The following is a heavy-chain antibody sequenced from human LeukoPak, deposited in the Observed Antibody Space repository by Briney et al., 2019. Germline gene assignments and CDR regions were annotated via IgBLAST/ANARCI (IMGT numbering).Heavy chain of an antibody. V-gene: IGHV1-2*02. CDR2: INPNSSGT. J-gene: IGHJ4*02. Sequence: ASVKVSCKAAGYAFTGYYMHWVRQAPGQGKEWMGCINPNSSGTNYAQKFQGRVTMTRDTSISTAYMELSRLRSDDTAAYYCARSGRYSDSRGDYWGQGTLVTVSS. CDR3: ARSGRYSDSRGDY. CDR1: GYAFTGYY. D-gene: IGHD3-22*01.